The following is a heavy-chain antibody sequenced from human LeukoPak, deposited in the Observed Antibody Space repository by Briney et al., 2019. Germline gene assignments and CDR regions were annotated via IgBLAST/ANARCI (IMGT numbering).Heavy chain of an antibody. D-gene: IGHD1-26*01. J-gene: IGHJ4*02. CDR3: AKSSGSYQDVDY. CDR1: GFTFSSYA. Sequence: GGSLRLSCAASGFTFSSYAMSWVRQAPGKGLEWVSAISGSGSSTYYADSVKGRFTISRDNSKNTLYPQMNSLRAEDTAVYYCAKSSGSYQDVDYWGQGTLVTVSS. V-gene: IGHV3-23*01. CDR2: ISGSGSST.